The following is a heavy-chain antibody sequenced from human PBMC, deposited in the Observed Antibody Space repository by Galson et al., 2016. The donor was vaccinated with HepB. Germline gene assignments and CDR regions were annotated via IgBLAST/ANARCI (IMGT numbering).Heavy chain of an antibody. CDR2: ISWNSGRM. Sequence: SLRLSCATSGFTFNDYAMHWVRQAPGKGLEWVSGISWNSGRMDYADSVKGRFTVSRDNAKNSLYLQINSLRAEDTALYYCAKATSGSAYGSRYFQHWGQGTLVTVSS. V-gene: IGHV3-9*01. CDR1: GFTFNDYA. CDR3: AKATSGSAYGSRYFQH. J-gene: IGHJ1*01. D-gene: IGHD3-10*01.